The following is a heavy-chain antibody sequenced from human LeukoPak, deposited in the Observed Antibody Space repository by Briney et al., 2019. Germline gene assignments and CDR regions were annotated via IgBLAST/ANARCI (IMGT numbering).Heavy chain of an antibody. V-gene: IGHV3-23*01. D-gene: IGHD1-26*01. CDR3: AKFEGGLEY. J-gene: IGHJ4*02. Sequence: GGSLRLSCAASGFTFSSYGMSWVRQAPGKGLEWVSSISISGLSTYYADSVKGRFTISRDNSKNTLYLQMNSLRAEDTAVYYCAKFEGGLEYWGQGTRVTVSS. CDR2: ISISGLST. CDR1: GFTFSSYG.